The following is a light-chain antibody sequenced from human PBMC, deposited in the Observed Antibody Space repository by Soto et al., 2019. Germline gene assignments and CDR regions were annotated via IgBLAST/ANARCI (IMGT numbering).Light chain of an antibody. CDR3: QQYSSYWT. Sequence: DIQMTQSPSTLSASVGDRITITCRASQSISSWLAWYQRKPGKAPKLLNYKASSLESGVPSMFSGSASGTEFTLTISRLQPDDFATYCCQQYSSYWTFGQGTKVDIK. CDR1: QSISSW. J-gene: IGKJ1*01. CDR2: KAS. V-gene: IGKV1-5*03.